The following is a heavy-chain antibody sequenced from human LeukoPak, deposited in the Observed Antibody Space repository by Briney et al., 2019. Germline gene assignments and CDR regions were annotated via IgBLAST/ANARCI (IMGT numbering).Heavy chain of an antibody. V-gene: IGHV3-7*03. CDR1: GFTVSSNY. J-gene: IGHJ4*02. D-gene: IGHD6-6*01. CDR2: IKQDGSEK. CDR3: AKGLGSSSSD. Sequence: PGGSLRLSCAASGFTVSSNYMSWVRQAPGKGLEWVANIKQDGSEKYYVDSVKGRFTISRDNAKNSLYLQMNSLRAEDTALYYCAKGLGSSSSDWGQGTLVTVSS.